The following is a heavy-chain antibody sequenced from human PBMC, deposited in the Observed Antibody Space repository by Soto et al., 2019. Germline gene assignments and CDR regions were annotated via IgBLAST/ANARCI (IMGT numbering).Heavy chain of an antibody. CDR1: GGSFSGYY. V-gene: IGHV4-34*01. Sequence: QVQLQQWGAGLLKPSETLSLTCAVYGGSFSGYYWTWIRQPPGTGLEWIGEINHSVSTNYNPSLKSRVTISVDTSKKQFSLKLTSVPAADTAVYYCARDKITGLFDYWGQGTLVTVSS. CDR3: ARDKITGLFDY. D-gene: IGHD2-8*02. CDR2: INHSVST. J-gene: IGHJ4*02.